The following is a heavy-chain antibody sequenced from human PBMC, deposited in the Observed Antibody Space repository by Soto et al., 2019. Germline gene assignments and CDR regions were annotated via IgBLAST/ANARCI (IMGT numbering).Heavy chain of an antibody. CDR3: ARAFVGNLRGAFDI. CDR1: GGTFSSYA. J-gene: IGHJ3*02. D-gene: IGHD1-1*01. V-gene: IGHV1-69*13. CDR2: IIPIFGTA. Sequence: SVKVSCKASGGTFSSYAISWVRQAPGQGLEWMGGIIPIFGTANYAQKFQGRVTITADESTSTAYMELSSLRSEDTAVYYCARAFVGNLRGAFDIWGQGAMVTVSS.